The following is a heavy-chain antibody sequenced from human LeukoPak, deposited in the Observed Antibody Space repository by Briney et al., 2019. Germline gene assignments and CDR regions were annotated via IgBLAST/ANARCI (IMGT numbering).Heavy chain of an antibody. Sequence: GGSLRLSCAASGFAFSSYAMNWVRQAPGKGLEWVSAISGSGGNTYYADSVKGRFTISRDNSKNTLYLQMNSLRAEDTAVYYCAKDSSSWFRDAFDIWGRGTMVTVSS. CDR1: GFAFSSYA. J-gene: IGHJ3*02. CDR2: ISGSGGNT. V-gene: IGHV3-23*01. D-gene: IGHD6-13*01. CDR3: AKDSSSWFRDAFDI.